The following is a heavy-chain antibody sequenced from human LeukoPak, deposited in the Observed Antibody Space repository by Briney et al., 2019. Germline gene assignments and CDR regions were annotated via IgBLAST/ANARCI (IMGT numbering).Heavy chain of an antibody. CDR1: GFTFSSYE. J-gene: IGHJ4*02. Sequence: PGGSLRLSCAASGFTFSSYEMNWVRQAPGKGLEWVSYISSSGSTIYYADSVKGRFTISRDNSNNTLYLQMNSLRAEDTAVYYCAKRWGFGEFLEDWGQGTLVTVSS. CDR2: ISSSGSTI. V-gene: IGHV3-48*03. D-gene: IGHD3-10*01. CDR3: AKRWGFGEFLED.